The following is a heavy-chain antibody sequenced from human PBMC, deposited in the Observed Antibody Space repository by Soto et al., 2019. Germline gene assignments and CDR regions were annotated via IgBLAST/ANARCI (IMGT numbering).Heavy chain of an antibody. V-gene: IGHV6-1*01. Sequence: QSQTLSLTCAISGDSVSSNSAAWNWIRQSPSRGLEWLGRTYYRSKWYNDYAVSVKSRITINPDTSKNQFSLQLNSVTPEDTAVYYCARDMFLRGIGGGDVGADYYYYYMDVWGKGTTVTVSS. J-gene: IGHJ6*03. CDR1: GDSVSSNSAA. CDR3: ARDMFLRGIGGGDVGADYYYYYMDV. CDR2: TYYRSKWYN. D-gene: IGHD3-10*01.